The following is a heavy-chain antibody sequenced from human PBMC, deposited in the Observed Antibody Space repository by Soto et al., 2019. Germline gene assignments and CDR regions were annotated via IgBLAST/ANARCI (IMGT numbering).Heavy chain of an antibody. J-gene: IGHJ6*02. D-gene: IGHD2-2*01. CDR3: ARCIVVVPAAPPYGMDV. CDR2: IIPIFGTA. CDR1: GGTFSSYA. V-gene: IGHV1-69*06. Sequence: SVKVSCKASGGTFSSYAISWVRQAPGQGLEWMGGIIPIFGTANYAQKFQGIVTITADKSTSTAYMELSSLRSEDTAVYYCARCIVVVPAAPPYGMDVWGQGTTVTVSS.